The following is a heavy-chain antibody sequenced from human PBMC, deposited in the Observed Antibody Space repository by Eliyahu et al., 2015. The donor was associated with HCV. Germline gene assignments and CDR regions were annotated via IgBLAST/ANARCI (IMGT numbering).Heavy chain of an antibody. V-gene: IGHV3-48*03. Sequence: EVQLVESGGGLXQPGGSLRLSCAXXXFTXSXYEMNWVRXAPGKGLEWVSYISSXGSTIYYADSVKGRFTISRDNAKNSLYLQMNSLRAEDTAVYYCARDRRGRGNSYYFDYWGQGTLVTVSS. CDR1: XFTXSXYE. CDR2: ISSXGSTI. D-gene: IGHD1-7*01. J-gene: IGHJ4*02. CDR3: ARDRRGRGNSYYFDY.